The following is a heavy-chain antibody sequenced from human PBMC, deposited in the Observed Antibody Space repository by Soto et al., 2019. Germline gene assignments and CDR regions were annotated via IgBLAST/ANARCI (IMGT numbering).Heavy chain of an antibody. CDR3: AKDGTDTAMVIAYYYGMDV. Sequence: GGSNRLSCGASGFNFGGYAVSWVRQAPGKGLEWVSAISGSGGSTYYADSVKGRFTISRDNSKNTLYLQMNSLRAEDTAVYYCAKDGTDTAMVIAYYYGMDVWGQGTTVTVSS. CDR1: GFNFGGYA. V-gene: IGHV3-23*01. J-gene: IGHJ6*02. D-gene: IGHD5-18*01. CDR2: ISGSGGST.